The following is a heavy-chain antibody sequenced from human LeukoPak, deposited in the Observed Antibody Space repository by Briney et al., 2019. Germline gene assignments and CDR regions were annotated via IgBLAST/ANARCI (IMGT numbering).Heavy chain of an antibody. CDR1: GYTFTSYY. V-gene: IGHV1-46*01. Sequence: GASVKVSCKASGYTFTSYYMNWVRQAPGQGLEWMGIINPSGGSTTYAQKFQGRVTMTRDTSTTTVYMELSSLRSEDTAVYYCARDTQGGYYYMDVWGKGTTVTVSS. D-gene: IGHD3-16*01. J-gene: IGHJ6*03. CDR3: ARDTQGGYYYMDV. CDR2: INPSGGST.